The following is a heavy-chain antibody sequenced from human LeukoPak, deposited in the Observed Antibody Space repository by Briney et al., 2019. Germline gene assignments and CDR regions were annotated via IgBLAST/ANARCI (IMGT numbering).Heavy chain of an antibody. D-gene: IGHD2-15*01. CDR3: ARDVCSGGSCYSDYFDY. CDR1: GYTFSDYY. V-gene: IGHV1-2*02. Sequence: ASVKVSCKAFGYTFSDYYIHWVRQAPGQGLEWMGWINPHSGGTKYAQKLQGRVTMTTDTSTSTAYMELRSLRSDDTAVYYCARDVCSGGSCYSDYFDYWGQGTLVTVSS. CDR2: INPHSGGT. J-gene: IGHJ4*02.